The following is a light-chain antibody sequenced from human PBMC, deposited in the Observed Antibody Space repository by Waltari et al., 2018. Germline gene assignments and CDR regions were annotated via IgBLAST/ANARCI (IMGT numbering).Light chain of an antibody. J-gene: IGKJ2*01. Sequence: DIVMTQSPDSLAVSLGETTTLNCKSSQTILYSSYNKNYLAWYQVKPGQVPKLLVYGASTRESGVPDRFSGSGSGTDFSLTITNVQAEDVAVYYCHQYFNTPYTFGQGTKLQIK. CDR2: GAS. CDR3: HQYFNTPYT. CDR1: QTILYSSYNKNY. V-gene: IGKV4-1*01.